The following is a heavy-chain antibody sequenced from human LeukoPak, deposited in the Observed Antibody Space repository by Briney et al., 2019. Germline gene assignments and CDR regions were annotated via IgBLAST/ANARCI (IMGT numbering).Heavy chain of an antibody. D-gene: IGHD6-13*01. V-gene: IGHV3-33*01. CDR1: GFIFSSFG. CDR3: TRDQGSSDYYGMDV. J-gene: IGHJ6*02. Sequence: GGSLRLSCAASGFIFSSFGMHWARQAPDKGLEWVAVIWYDGSNKYHADSVKGRFTISRDNSKNTLYLQTNSLRAEDTAVYYCTRDQGSSDYYGMDVWGQGTTVTVSS. CDR2: IWYDGSNK.